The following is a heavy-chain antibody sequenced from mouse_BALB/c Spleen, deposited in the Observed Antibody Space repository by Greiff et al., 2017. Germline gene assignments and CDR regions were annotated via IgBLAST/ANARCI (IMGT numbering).Heavy chain of an antibody. Sequence: EVQLVESGGGLVQPGGSLKLSCAASGFDFSRYWMSWVRQAPGKGLEWIGEINPDSSTINYTPSLKDKFIISRDNAKNTLYLQMSKVRSEDTALYYCARPRSTMMTTGAWFAYWGQGTLVTVSA. D-gene: IGHD2-4*01. CDR2: INPDSSTI. CDR1: GFDFSRYW. CDR3: ARPRSTMMTTGAWFAY. V-gene: IGHV4-1*02. J-gene: IGHJ3*01.